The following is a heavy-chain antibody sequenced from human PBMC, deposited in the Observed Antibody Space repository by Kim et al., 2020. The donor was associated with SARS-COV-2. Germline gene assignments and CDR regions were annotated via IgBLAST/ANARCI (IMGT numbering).Heavy chain of an antibody. CDR3: AKWQQPAAAFDI. Sequence: GYADSVKGRFTISRDNAKNALYLQMNSLRAEDTALYYCAKWQQPAAAFDIWGQGTMVTVSS. D-gene: IGHD6-13*01. J-gene: IGHJ3*02. V-gene: IGHV3-9*01.